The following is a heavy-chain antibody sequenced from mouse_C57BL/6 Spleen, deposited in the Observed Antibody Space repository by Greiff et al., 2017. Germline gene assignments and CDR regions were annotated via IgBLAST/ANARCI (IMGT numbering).Heavy chain of an antibody. V-gene: IGHV2-6*02. CDR1: GFPLTSYG. CDR2: IWGDGST. CDR3: GRQGGSCYFDV. J-gene: IGHJ1*03. D-gene: IGHD1-1*02. Sequence: QVQLMESGPGLVAPSQCLSITCTASGFPLTSYGVHWVRQPPGKGLEWLVGIWGDGSTTYNSALESRLIIIKDNSTSQVFLKMIRRQTYDAAVYYCGRQGGSCYFDVWGTGTTVTVSS.